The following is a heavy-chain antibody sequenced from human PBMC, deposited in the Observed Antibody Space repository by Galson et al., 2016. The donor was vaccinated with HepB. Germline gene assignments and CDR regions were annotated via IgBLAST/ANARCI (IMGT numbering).Heavy chain of an antibody. CDR3: ARDLGKNVGTIAF. J-gene: IGHJ4*02. CDR2: INWNSGYV. D-gene: IGHD3-10*01. V-gene: IGHV3-9*01. CDR1: GFSFQSFA. Sequence: SLRLSCAASGFSFQSFAMHWVRQAPGKGLEWVSGINWNSGYVDYGGSVKGRFTIFRDNAKNSLYLEMNSLTPDDSAFYYCARDLGKNVGTIAFWGQGTLVTVSS.